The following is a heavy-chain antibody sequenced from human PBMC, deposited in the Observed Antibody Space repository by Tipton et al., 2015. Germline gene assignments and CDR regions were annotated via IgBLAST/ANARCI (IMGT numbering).Heavy chain of an antibody. CDR3: ARSRYTVTPDS. CDR1: GGSISSSNW. V-gene: IGHV4-4*02. D-gene: IGHD4-17*01. J-gene: IGHJ4*02. Sequence: TLSLTCAVSGGSISSSNWWSWVRQPPGKGLEWIGEIYHSGSTNYNPSLESRVTISVDTSKNQFSLTVTSVTAADTAVYYCARSRYTVTPDSWGQGTLVTVSS. CDR2: IYHSGST.